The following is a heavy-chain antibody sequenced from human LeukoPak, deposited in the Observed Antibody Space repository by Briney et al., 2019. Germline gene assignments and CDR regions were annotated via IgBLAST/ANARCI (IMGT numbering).Heavy chain of an antibody. D-gene: IGHD2-15*01. CDR2: INHSGST. CDR1: GGSFGGYY. CDR3: ARAGCGGGSCYQSRGAFDI. Sequence: SETLSLTCAVYGGSFGGYYWSWIRQPPGKGLEWIGEINHSGSTNYNPSLKSRVTISVDTSKNQFSLKLSSVTAADTAVYYCARAGCGGGSCYQSRGAFDIWGQGTMVTVSS. V-gene: IGHV4-34*01. J-gene: IGHJ3*02.